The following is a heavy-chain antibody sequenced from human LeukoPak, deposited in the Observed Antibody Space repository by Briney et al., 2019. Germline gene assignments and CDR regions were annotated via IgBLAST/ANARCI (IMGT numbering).Heavy chain of an antibody. V-gene: IGHV1-18*01. CDR3: ARDPSRTFSYCSGGSCYGWFDP. CDR1: GYTFTSYA. Sequence: ASVKVSCKASGYTFTSYAISWVRQAPGQGLEWMGWISAYNGNTNYAQKLQGRVTMTTDTSTSTAYMELRSLRSDDTAVYYCARDPSRTFSYCSGGSCYGWFDPWGQGTLVTVSS. D-gene: IGHD2-15*01. CDR2: ISAYNGNT. J-gene: IGHJ5*02.